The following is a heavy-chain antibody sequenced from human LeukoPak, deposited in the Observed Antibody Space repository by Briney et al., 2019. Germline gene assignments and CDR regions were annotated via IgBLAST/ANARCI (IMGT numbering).Heavy chain of an antibody. CDR2: IYYSGST. CDR1: GGSISSYY. J-gene: IGHJ5*02. CDR3: ARDSGTTGEVKFDP. D-gene: IGHD3-10*01. Sequence: SETLSLTCTVSGGSISSYYWSWIRQPPGKGLEWIGYIYYSGSTNYNPSLKSRVTISVDTCKNKFSLKLSSVTAADTAVYYCARDSGTTGEVKFDPWGQGTLVTVSS. V-gene: IGHV4-59*01.